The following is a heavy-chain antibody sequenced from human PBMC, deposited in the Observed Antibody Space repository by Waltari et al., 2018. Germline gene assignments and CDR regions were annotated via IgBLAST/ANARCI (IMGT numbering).Heavy chain of an antibody. J-gene: IGHJ5*02. CDR2: INHSGST. D-gene: IGHD5-12*01. CDR3: ARRGGAVATTGGWFDP. CDR1: GGSFSGYF. V-gene: IGHV4-34*01. Sequence: QVQLQQWGAGLLKPSEPLSLTCAVYGGSFSGYFWIWIRQAPGKGLEWIGEINHSGSTNYNPSLKSRVTISVDTSKNQFSLKLSSVTAADTAVYYCARRGGAVATTGGWFDPWGQGTLVTVSS.